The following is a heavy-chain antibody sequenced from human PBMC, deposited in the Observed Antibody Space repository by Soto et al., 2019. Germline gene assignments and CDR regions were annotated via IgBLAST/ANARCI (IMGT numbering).Heavy chain of an antibody. CDR2: IKQDGSEK. V-gene: IGHV3-7*01. CDR1: GFTFSSYW. Sequence: EVQLVESGGGLVQPGGSLRLSCAASGFTFSSYWMSWVRQAPGKGLEWVANIKQDGSEKYYVDSVKGRFTISRDNAKNSLYLQMNSLRAEDTAVYYCARVTLRLLLQEYDYWAQGTLVTVSS. J-gene: IGHJ4*02. CDR3: ARVTLRLLLQEYDY. D-gene: IGHD2-15*01.